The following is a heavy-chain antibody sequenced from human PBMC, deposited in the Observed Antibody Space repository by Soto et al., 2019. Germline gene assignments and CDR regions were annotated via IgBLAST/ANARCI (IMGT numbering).Heavy chain of an antibody. CDR2: ISSSSSYT. CDR3: ARGYCSGGSCYHGGMDV. V-gene: IGHV3-11*05. J-gene: IGHJ6*02. Sequence: QVQLVESGGGLVKPGGSLRLSCAASGFTFSDYYMSWIRQAPGKGLEWVSYISSSSSYTNYADSVKGRFTISRDNAKNSLYLHMNSLRAEATAVYYCARGYCSGGSCYHGGMDVWGQGTTVTVSS. CDR1: GFTFSDYY. D-gene: IGHD2-15*01.